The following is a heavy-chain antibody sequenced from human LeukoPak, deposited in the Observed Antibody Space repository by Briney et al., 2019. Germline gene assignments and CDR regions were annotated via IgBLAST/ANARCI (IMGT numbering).Heavy chain of an antibody. CDR3: ARAAPLHTYYYDSSGYPN. J-gene: IGHJ4*02. Sequence: GASVKVSCKASGYTFTSYDINWVRQAPGQGLEWMGGIIPIFGTANYAQKFQGRVTITTDESTSTAYMELSSLRSEDTAVYYCARAAPLHTYYYDSSGYPNWGQGTLVTVSS. V-gene: IGHV1-69*05. D-gene: IGHD3-22*01. CDR1: GYTFTSYD. CDR2: IIPIFGTA.